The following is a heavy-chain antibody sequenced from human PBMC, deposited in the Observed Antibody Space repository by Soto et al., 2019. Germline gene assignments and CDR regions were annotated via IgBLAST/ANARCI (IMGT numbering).Heavy chain of an antibody. Sequence: QLHLVQSGAVVKKPGASVTVSCSASGYPVTAYYMHWVRQAPGRGLEWMGGINPATGAAKYTQTFKGRVTMTRATSRSTVFMERSGLTSGAPAVFSCARGGGVGVAGSAAFDMWGQGTLVTVSS. V-gene: IGHV1-2*02. CDR2: INPATGAA. CDR3: ARGGGVGVAGSAAFDM. D-gene: IGHD3-3*01. CDR1: GYPVTAYY. J-gene: IGHJ3*02.